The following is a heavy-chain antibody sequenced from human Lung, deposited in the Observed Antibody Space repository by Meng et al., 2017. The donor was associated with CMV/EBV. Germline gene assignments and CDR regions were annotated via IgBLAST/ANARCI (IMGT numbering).Heavy chain of an antibody. V-gene: IGHV3-43D*03. CDR3: ARGATYYYDSSGSFDQ. CDR2: ISWDGGST. D-gene: IGHD3-22*01. CDR1: GFTFDDYA. Sequence: GESLKISCAASGFTFDDYAMHWVRQAPGKGLEWVSLISWDGGSTYYADSVKGRFTISRDNSKNSLYLQMNSLRAEDTAVYFCARGATYYYDSSGSFDQWGQGTLVTVSS. J-gene: IGHJ4*02.